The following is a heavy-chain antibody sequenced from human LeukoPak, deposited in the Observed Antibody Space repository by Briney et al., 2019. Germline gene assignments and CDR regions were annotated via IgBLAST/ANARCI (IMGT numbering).Heavy chain of an antibody. CDR2: IKSKTDDGTT. D-gene: IGHD3-22*01. J-gene: IGHJ3*02. CDR3: TTPSPITMIVVVRDAFDI. CDR1: GFTFSNAW. Sequence: GGSLRLSCAASGFTFSNAWMSWVRQAPGKGLEWVGRIKSKTDDGTTDYAAPVKGRFTISRDDSKNTLYLQMNSLKTEDTAVYYCTTPSPITMIVVVRDAFDIWGQGTMVTVSS. V-gene: IGHV3-15*01.